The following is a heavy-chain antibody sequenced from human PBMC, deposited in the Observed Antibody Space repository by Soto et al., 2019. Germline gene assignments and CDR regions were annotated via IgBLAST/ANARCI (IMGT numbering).Heavy chain of an antibody. Sequence: ELQLVESGGGLVKPGGSLRLSGAASGFSFSNGGMSWVRQAPGKGLEWVGRIKSKTDGETTDYAAPVKGRFTISRDDSKNTLYLQMNSLKIEDTAVYYCTTDEWEWGQGTLVTVSS. D-gene: IGHD1-26*01. CDR3: TTDEWE. CDR1: GFSFSNGG. V-gene: IGHV3-15*05. J-gene: IGHJ4*02. CDR2: IKSKTDGETT.